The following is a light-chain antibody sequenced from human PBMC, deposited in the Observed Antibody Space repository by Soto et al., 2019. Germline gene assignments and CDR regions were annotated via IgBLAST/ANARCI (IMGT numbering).Light chain of an antibody. Sequence: LTQSPSILSLSPGERATLSCRASQNVRSSSLAWYQQKPGQAPRLLIYAASTRVTGVADRFSGSGSGTDFTLTISRLEAEDFAVYHCQQYGGSITFGGGTKVDIK. V-gene: IGKV3-20*01. CDR3: QQYGGSIT. CDR1: QNVRSSS. J-gene: IGKJ4*01. CDR2: AAS.